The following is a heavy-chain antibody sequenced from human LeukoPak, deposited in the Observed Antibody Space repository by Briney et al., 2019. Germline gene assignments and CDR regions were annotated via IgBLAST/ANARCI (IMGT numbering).Heavy chain of an antibody. V-gene: IGHV3-7*03. CDR1: EFTFSSYC. D-gene: IGHD4/OR15-4a*01. CDR3: AREDSGGNSFDS. Sequence: GGSLRLSCAASEFTFSSYCMSWVRQAPGRGLEWVANIKQDGSEKDYVDSVKGRFTVSRDNAKDSVSLQMNSLRAEDTARYYCAREDSGGNSFDSWGQGAQVTVS. J-gene: IGHJ4*02. CDR2: IKQDGSEK.